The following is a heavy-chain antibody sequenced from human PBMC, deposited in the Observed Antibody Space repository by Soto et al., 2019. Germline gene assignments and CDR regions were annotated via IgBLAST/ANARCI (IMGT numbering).Heavy chain of an antibody. V-gene: IGHV3-33*01. D-gene: IGHD2-15*01. CDR1: GFTFSSDG. CDR2: IWYEGSNK. CDR3: ARDLGIVDYYYYGMDV. J-gene: IGHJ6*02. Sequence: QVQLVESGGGVVQPGRSLRLSCAASGFTFSSDGMHWARQAPGKGLECVAVIWYEGSNKYYADSVKGRFSISRDNSKNTLDLQMNSLRAEDTAVYYCARDLGIVDYYYYGMDVWGQGTTVTVSS.